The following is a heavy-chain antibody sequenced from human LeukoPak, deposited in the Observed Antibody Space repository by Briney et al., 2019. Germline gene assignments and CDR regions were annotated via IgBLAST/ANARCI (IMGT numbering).Heavy chain of an antibody. CDR2: IYPGDSDT. J-gene: IGHJ4*02. V-gene: IGHV5-51*01. D-gene: IGHD3-3*01. CDR3: ARNLIIGVPDN. Sequence: TGESLKISCKASGYSFTSYWIGWVRQMPGKGLEWMGIIYPGDSDTRYSPSFQGHVTISADKSISTAYLHWGSLKASDTAMYYCARNLIIGVPDNWGQGTLVTVSS. CDR1: GYSFTSYW.